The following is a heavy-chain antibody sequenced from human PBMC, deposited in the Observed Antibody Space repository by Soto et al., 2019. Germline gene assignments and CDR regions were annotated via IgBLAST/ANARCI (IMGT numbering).Heavy chain of an antibody. D-gene: IGHD3-16*01. V-gene: IGHV3-23*01. CDR1: GFTFSSYS. CDR2: INGASTLT. J-gene: IGHJ4*02. Sequence: VQLLESGGGLVQPGESVRLSCAASGFTFSSYSMTWVRQAPGKGLEWVSAINGASTLTFYTDSVRGRFTISRDNSKNTLYLQMNSLRAEDTALYYCAANGGLDYWGQGTLVTVSS. CDR3: AANGGLDY.